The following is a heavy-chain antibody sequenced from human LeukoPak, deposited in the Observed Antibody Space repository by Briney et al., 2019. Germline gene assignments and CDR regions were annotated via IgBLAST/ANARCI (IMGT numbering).Heavy chain of an antibody. J-gene: IGHJ4*02. Sequence: GGSLRLSCAASGFTFSSYDMHWVRQTTGKGLEWLSAIGTAGDTYYPGSVKGRFTISRENAKNSLYLQMNSLRAGDTAVYYCVGSILGAIYYFDDWGQGTLVTVSS. CDR2: IGTAGDT. CDR3: VGSILGAIYYFDD. CDR1: GFTFSSYD. V-gene: IGHV3-13*04. D-gene: IGHD1-26*01.